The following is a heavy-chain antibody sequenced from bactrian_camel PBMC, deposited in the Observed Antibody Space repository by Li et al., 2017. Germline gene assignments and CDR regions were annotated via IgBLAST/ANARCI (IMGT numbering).Heavy chain of an antibody. CDR3: AARPEIYGGPCLPKEDQYTY. D-gene: IGHD5*01. V-gene: IGHV3S1*01. CDR2: VYTGGGSP. J-gene: IGHJ4*01. Sequence: HVQLVESGGGSVQAGGSLRLFCVESEYTYGSSCMAWFRQAPGTEREGVAAVYTGGGSPYYADSVKGRFTVSQDNVKYAVHLQMNDLEPEDTGMYYCAARPEIYGGPCLPKEDQYTYWGQGTQVTVS. CDR1: EYTYGSSC.